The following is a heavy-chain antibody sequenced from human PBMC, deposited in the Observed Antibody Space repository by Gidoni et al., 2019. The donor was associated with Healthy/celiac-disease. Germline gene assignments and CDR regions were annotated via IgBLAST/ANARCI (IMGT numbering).Heavy chain of an antibody. CDR1: GYTFTSYS. V-gene: IGHV1-18*04. CDR3: AVGVSLNY. Sequence: QVQLVQSGAAVKKHGASVKVSCKSSGYTFTSYSISWVRQAPGQGLEWMGWISAYNGKTNYAQKLQDRVIMTTDTSTSIAYMELRSLRSDDTAVYYCAVGVSLNYWGQGTLVTVSS. CDR2: ISAYNGKT. D-gene: IGHD2-8*02. J-gene: IGHJ4*02.